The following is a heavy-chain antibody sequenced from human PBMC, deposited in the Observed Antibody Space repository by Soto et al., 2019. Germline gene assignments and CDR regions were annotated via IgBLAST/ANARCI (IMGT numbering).Heavy chain of an antibody. CDR1: GYTFTSYA. V-gene: IGHV1-3*01. J-gene: IGHJ4*02. CDR2: INAGYGNT. Sequence: QVQLVQSGAVVKKPGASVKVSCKASGYTFTSYAMHWVRQAPGQRLEWMGWINAGYGNTKYSQKFQGRVTITRDTSASTAYMELSSLRSEDTAVYYCARIGYYDSSGSRDYWGQGTLVTVSS. CDR3: ARIGYYDSSGSRDY. D-gene: IGHD3-22*01.